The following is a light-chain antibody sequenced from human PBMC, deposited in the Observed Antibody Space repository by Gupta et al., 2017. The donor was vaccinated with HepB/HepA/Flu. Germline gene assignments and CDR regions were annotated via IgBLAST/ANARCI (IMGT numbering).Light chain of an antibody. V-gene: IGLV2-23*02. CDR2: KVN. CDR3: CSVARSSSVV. J-gene: IGLJ2*01. CDR1: SSDIGTYNL. Sequence: SALTQPASVSGSPGQSITISCTGTSSDIGTYNLASWYQQHPGKAPKLILYKVNERPSGVSNRFSGSKSGNTASLTISGRQAEDEADYYCCSVARSSSVVFGGGTKLTVL.